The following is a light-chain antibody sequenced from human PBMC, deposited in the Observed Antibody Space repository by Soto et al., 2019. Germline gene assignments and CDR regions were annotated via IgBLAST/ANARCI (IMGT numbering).Light chain of an antibody. V-gene: IGKV1D-12*01. CDR3: QQANSFPLT. CDR2: TAS. J-gene: IGKJ4*01. CDR1: QDIGSW. Sequence: DMQGTQSPASVAASVGGRVTITCRAGQDIGSWLSWYQHKPGKAPKLLISTASGLQNGVPSRFSGSGAGTEFTLTISSLQPEDFASYYCQQANSFPLTFGGGTKVDIK.